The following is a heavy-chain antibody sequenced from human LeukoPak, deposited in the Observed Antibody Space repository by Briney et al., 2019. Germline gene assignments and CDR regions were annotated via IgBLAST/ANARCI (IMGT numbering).Heavy chain of an antibody. CDR3: ARDVGPTVQPTPVDF. D-gene: IGHD4-17*01. CDR2: ISSASTTK. Sequence: GGSLRLSCAASGXTVSSNYMIWVRQAPGEGLEWVSYISSASTTKYYADSVKGRFTISRDNAKNLLYLHMNSLRDEDTAVYYCARDVGPTVQPTPVDFWGQGTLVTVYS. J-gene: IGHJ4*02. CDR1: GXTVSSNY. V-gene: IGHV3-48*02.